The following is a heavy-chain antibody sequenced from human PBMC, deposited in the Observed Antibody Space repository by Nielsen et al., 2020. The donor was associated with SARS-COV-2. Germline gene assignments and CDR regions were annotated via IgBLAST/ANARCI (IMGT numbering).Heavy chain of an antibody. D-gene: IGHD3-3*01. CDR2: ISSSGTTK. J-gene: IGHJ3*02. V-gene: IGHV3-48*03. CDR3: AKGPRITILGIITADPFDI. Sequence: GGSLRLSCAASGFTFSSYEMNWVRQAPGKGLEWVSYISSSGTTKYYADSVKGRFTISRDNAKNSLYLQMNSLRGEDTAVYYCAKGPRITILGIITADPFDIWGQGTMVTVSS. CDR1: GFTFSSYE.